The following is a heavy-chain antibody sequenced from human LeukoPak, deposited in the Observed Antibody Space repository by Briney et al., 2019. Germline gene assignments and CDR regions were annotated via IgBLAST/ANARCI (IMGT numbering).Heavy chain of an antibody. V-gene: IGHV1-2*02. J-gene: IGHJ4*02. CDR2: INPNSGGT. CDR3: ARETIFGVVILSFDY. Sequence: GASVKVSCKASGYTFTGYYMHWVRPAPGQGLAWMGWINPNSGGTNYAQKFQARVTMTRDTSISTAYIELNRLRSDDTAVYYCARETIFGVVILSFDYWGQGTLVTVSS. D-gene: IGHD3-3*01. CDR1: GYTFTGYY.